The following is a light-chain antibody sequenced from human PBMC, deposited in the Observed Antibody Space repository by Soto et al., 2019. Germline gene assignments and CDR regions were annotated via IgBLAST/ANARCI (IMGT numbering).Light chain of an antibody. CDR3: QQYFDWPLT. V-gene: IGKV3-15*01. CDR1: QSIIDN. J-gene: IGKJ4*01. Sequence: EIVMTQSPATLSVSPGEGVTLSCRASQSIIDNLAWYQQKPGQTPRLLIYDVYSRASGMPARFSGSSSGTDYTLTISSLQSEDSAVYYCQQYFDWPLTFGGGTNVEI. CDR2: DVY.